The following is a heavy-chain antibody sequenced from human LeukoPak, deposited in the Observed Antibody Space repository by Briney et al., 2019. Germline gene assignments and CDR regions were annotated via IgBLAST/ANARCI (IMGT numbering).Heavy chain of an antibody. CDR2: ISYDGSTK. J-gene: IGHJ4*02. Sequence: PGGSLRLSCTASGFTFSTYGMHWVRQAPGKGLEWVTLISYDGSTKYYSDSVKGRFTLSRDNSKNTLYLQMNSLRAEDTAVYYCARDSLTMIVGRQKRGLDYWGQGTLVTVSS. CDR3: ARDSLTMIVGRQKRGLDY. CDR1: GFTFSTYG. V-gene: IGHV3-30*03. D-gene: IGHD3-22*01.